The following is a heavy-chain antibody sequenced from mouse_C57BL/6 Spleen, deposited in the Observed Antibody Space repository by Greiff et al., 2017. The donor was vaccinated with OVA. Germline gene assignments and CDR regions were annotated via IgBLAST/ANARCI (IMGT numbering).Heavy chain of an antibody. D-gene: IGHD2-2*01. CDR2: IDPSDSYT. CDR1: GYTFTSYW. Sequence: VQLQQPGAELVMPGASVKLSCKASGYTFTSYWMHWVKQRPGQGLEWIGEIDPSDSYTNYNQKFKGKSTLTVDKSSSTASMQLSSLTSEDSAVYYCARKDGYDGYYAMDYWGQGTSVTVSS. J-gene: IGHJ4*01. CDR3: ARKDGYDGYYAMDY. V-gene: IGHV1-69*01.